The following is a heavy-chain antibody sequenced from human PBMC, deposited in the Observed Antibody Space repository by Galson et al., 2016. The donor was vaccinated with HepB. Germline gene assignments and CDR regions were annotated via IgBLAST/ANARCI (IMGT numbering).Heavy chain of an antibody. D-gene: IGHD3-16*01. CDR2: INAGNGIT. CDR3: ARAGYYDESGYRTGLDY. J-gene: IGHJ4*02. CDR1: GYTFKTYA. V-gene: IGHV1-3*01. Sequence: SVKVSCKASGYTFKTYAFHWVRQAPGQGLECMGWINAGNGITKSSQNFQGRVTITRDTTASTVFMELSSLRPDDTAVYYCARAGYYDESGYRTGLDYWGQGTLVTVSS.